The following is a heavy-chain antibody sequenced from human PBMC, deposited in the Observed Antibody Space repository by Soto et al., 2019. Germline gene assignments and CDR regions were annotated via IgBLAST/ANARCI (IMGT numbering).Heavy chain of an antibody. CDR2: IDWDDDK. CDR3: ARIRRVIGSYKDAFDI. Sequence: SGPTLVNPTQTLTLTCTFSGFSLSTSGMCVSWIRQPPGKALEWLARIDWDDDKYYRTSLKTRLTISKDTPKNQVVLTMTNMDPVDTATYYCARIRRVIGSYKDAFDIWGQGTMVTVS. D-gene: IGHD1-26*01. J-gene: IGHJ3*02. CDR1: GFSLSTSGMC. V-gene: IGHV2-70*11.